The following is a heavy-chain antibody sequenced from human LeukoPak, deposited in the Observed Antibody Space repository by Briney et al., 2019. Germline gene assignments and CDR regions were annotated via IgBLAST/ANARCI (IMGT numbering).Heavy chain of an antibody. CDR2: IWYDGSNK. V-gene: IGHV3-33*08. CDR1: GFTFSSYA. CDR3: ARESGEWSDYYFDY. Sequence: PGGSLRLSCSASGFTFSSYAMHWVRQAPGKGLEWVAVIWYDGSNKYYADSVKGRFTISRDNSKNTLYLQMNSLRAEDTAVYYCARESGEWSDYYFDYWGQGTLVTVSS. D-gene: IGHD3-10*01. J-gene: IGHJ4*02.